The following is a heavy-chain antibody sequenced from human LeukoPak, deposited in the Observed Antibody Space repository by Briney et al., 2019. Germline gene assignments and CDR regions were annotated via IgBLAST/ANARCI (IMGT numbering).Heavy chain of an antibody. CDR1: GFTFSSYA. Sequence: PGGSLRLSCAASGFTFSSYAMSWVRQAPGKGLEWVSAISGSGGSTYYADSVKGRFTISRDNAKNSLYLQMNSLRAEDTAVCYCARGKDIPHPNDYWGQGTLVTVSS. V-gene: IGHV3-23*01. CDR2: ISGSGGST. J-gene: IGHJ4*02. CDR3: ARGKDIPHPNDY. D-gene: IGHD2-15*01.